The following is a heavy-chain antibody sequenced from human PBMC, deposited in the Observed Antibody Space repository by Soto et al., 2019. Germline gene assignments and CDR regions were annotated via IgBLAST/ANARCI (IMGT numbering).Heavy chain of an antibody. CDR2: MNPNSGNT. Sequence: ASVKVSCKASGYTFTSYDINWVRQASGQGIERMGWMNPNSGNTGYAQKFQGRVTMTRNTSINTAYMELSSLRSEDTAVYYCSRGAPGGYCSGGSCPFFDYWGQGTPVTVSS. D-gene: IGHD2-15*01. CDR3: SRGAPGGYCSGGSCPFFDY. CDR1: GYTFTSYD. V-gene: IGHV1-8*01. J-gene: IGHJ4*02.